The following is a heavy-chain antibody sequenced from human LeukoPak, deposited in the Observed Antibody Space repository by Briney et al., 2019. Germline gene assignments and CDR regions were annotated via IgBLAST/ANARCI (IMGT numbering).Heavy chain of an antibody. CDR3: TRVRGTADRSWFDP. CDR2: IFPKSGKA. Sequence: ASVKVSCKASGYKFTDSYIHWVRQAPGQGLEWMGWIFPKSGKAKYSQTFQGRVTMTRDTSVDTVYMEVIRLTPDDTAVYYCTRVRGTADRSWFDPWGQGTLVTVSS. J-gene: IGHJ5*02. CDR1: GYKFTDSY. D-gene: IGHD3-10*01. V-gene: IGHV1-2*02.